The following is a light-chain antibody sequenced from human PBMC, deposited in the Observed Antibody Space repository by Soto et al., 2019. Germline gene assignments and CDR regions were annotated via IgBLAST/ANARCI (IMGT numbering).Light chain of an antibody. CDR1: RSNIGAGYD. CDR2: GTN. J-gene: IGLJ3*02. Sequence: QSVLTQPPSVSGAPGQRVTISCTGSRSNIGAGYDVHWYQQLPGTAPKLLIYGTNNRPSGVPDRFSGSKSGMSASLALTGLQAADEANYYYQSYDNSLSGSLVFGGGTKLTVL. CDR3: QSYDNSLSGSLV. V-gene: IGLV1-40*01.